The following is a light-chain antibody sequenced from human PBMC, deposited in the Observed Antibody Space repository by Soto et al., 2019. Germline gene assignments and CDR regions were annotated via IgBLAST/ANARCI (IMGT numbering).Light chain of an antibody. CDR1: SGSVSTNYY. V-gene: IGLV8-61*01. CDR3: VLYISGGTWV. J-gene: IGLJ3*02. Sequence: TVVTQEPSFSVSPGGTVTLTCGLNSGSVSTNYYPAWYQQTPGQAPRALIYHTNTRSSGVPDRFSGSILGNKAALTISGAQADDESDYYCVLYISGGTWVFGGGTKVTVL. CDR2: HTN.